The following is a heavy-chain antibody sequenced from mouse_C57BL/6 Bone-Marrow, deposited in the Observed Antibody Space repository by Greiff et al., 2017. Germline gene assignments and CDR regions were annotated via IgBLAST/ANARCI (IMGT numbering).Heavy chain of an antibody. Sequence: QVQLQQPGAELVRPGSSVKLSCKASGYTFTSYWMHWVKQRPIQGLEWIGNIDPSDSETHYNQKFKDKATLTVDKSSSTAYMQLSSLTSEDSAVYYCARDYYSNNYYAMDYWGQGTSVTVSS. V-gene: IGHV1-52*01. CDR1: GYTFTSYW. D-gene: IGHD2-5*01. J-gene: IGHJ4*01. CDR3: ARDYYSNNYYAMDY. CDR2: IDPSDSET.